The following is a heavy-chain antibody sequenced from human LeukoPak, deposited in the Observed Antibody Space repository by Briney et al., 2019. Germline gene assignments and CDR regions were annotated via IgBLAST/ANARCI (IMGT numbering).Heavy chain of an antibody. CDR3: ARLRLGSGYYYGSGSYPKGFDP. CDR1: GGSISSYY. D-gene: IGHD3-10*01. CDR2: IYTSGST. J-gene: IGHJ5*02. V-gene: IGHV4-4*07. Sequence: SETLSLTCTVSGGSISSYYWSWIRQPAGKGLEWIGRIYTSGSTNYNPSLKSRVTMSVDTSKNQFSLKLSSVTAADTAVYYCARLRLGSGYYYGSGSYPKGFDPWGQGTLVTVSS.